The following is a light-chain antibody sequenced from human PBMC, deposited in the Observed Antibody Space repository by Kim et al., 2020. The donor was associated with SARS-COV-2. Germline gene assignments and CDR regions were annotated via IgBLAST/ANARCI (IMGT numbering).Light chain of an antibody. V-gene: IGKV3-20*01. J-gene: IGKJ4*01. CDR3: QQYGNSPPVT. CDR1: QSVSSIS. CDR2: GAS. Sequence: PGERATLSCRASQSVSSISLAWYQQKPGQAPRLLIFGASSRATGIPDRFSGSGSGTDFTLTINRLEPEDFAVYYCQQYGNSPPVTFGGGTKVDIK.